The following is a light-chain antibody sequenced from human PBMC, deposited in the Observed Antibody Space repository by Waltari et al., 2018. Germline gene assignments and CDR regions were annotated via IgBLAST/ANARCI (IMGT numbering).Light chain of an antibody. CDR3: HQYHSSPLT. CDR1: QSLLSKNDNF. CDR2: GAS. V-gene: IGKV4-1*01. J-gene: IGKJ4*01. Sequence: DIVMTQSPDSLAVSLGERATITCKSSQSLLSKNDNFMAWYQKKPGPPPNPLIFGASTRQSGVPDRVSGSGSGADFTLTISSLQAEDVAVYYCHQYHSSPLTFGGGTKVEIK.